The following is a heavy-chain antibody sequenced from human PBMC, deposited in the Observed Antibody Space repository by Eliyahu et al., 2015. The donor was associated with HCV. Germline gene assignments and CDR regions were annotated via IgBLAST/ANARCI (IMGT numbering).Heavy chain of an antibody. CDR2: FYXAGNT. V-gene: IGHV4-38-2*01. CDR1: GYSISSGYY. J-gene: IGHJ5*02. CDR3: AKDRLIPGDAGKWFDP. Sequence: QVQLQESGPGLVKPSETLSLTCAVSGYSISSGYYWAWXRQSPGKXLEWLGSFYXAGNTYYNPSLQSRLIISMHTSKNQVSLNLTSVTAADTAVYYCAKDRLIPGDAGKWFDPWGQGILVTVSS. D-gene: IGHD3-10*01.